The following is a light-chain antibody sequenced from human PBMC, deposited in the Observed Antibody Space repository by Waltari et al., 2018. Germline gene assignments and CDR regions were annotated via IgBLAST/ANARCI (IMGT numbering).Light chain of an antibody. CDR2: DDS. V-gene: IGLV3-21*02. CDR1: NIASKS. J-gene: IGLJ1*01. CDR3: QVWDSRSDHPGV. Sequence: SYALTQPPSVSVAPGQTARISCGGNNIASKSVYWYQQKPGQAPVVVISDDSDRPSGIPERFSGSNSGDTATLTINRVESGDDADYYCQVWDSRSDHPGVSGTGTKVTVL.